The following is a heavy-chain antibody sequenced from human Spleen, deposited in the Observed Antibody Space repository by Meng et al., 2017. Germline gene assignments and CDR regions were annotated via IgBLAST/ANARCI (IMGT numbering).Heavy chain of an antibody. CDR2: ISDDGSNK. V-gene: IGHV3-30-3*01. Sequence: QVQLVESGGAVVQPGRSLRLSCAASGFTFSSYAMHWVRQAPGKGLEWVAFISDDGSNKYYADSVKGRFTISRDNSKNTVYLQMNSLRAEDTAVYYCARGSHRYDSSGYYFDFWGQGTLVTVSS. J-gene: IGHJ4*02. CDR3: ARGSHRYDSSGYYFDF. CDR1: GFTFSSYA. D-gene: IGHD3-22*01.